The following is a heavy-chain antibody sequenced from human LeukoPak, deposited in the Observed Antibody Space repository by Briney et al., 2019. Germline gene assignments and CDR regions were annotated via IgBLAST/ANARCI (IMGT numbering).Heavy chain of an antibody. Sequence: SETLSLTCTVSGGSISSYYWSWIRQPPGKGLEWIGYIYYSGSTNYNPSLKSRVTISVDTSKNQFSLKLSSVTAADTAVYYCARVDHVVRRMDVWGQGTTVTVSS. CDR3: ARVDHVVRRMDV. CDR1: GGSISSYY. V-gene: IGHV4-59*01. CDR2: IYYSGST. J-gene: IGHJ6*02. D-gene: IGHD3-10*01.